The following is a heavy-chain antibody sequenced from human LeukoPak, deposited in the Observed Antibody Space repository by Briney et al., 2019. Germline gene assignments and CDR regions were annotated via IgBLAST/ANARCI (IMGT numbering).Heavy chain of an antibody. Sequence: ASVKVSCKASGYTFTGYYMHWVRQGPGQGVEWMGWINPNSGGTNYAQKFQGRVTMTRDTSIGTAYMELSRLRSDDTAVYYCARGVIVATLGEVDYWGQGTLVTVSS. CDR3: ARGVIVATLGEVDY. CDR2: INPNSGGT. CDR1: GYTFTGYY. J-gene: IGHJ4*02. V-gene: IGHV1-2*02. D-gene: IGHD5-12*01.